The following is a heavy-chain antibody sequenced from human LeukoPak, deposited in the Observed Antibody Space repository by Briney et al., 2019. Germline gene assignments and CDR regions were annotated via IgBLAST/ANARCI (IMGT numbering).Heavy chain of an antibody. V-gene: IGHV3-30*18. CDR2: ISYDGSNK. CDR1: GFTFSSYG. D-gene: IGHD6-19*01. Sequence: PRGSLRLSCAASGFTFSSYGMHWVRQAPGKGLEWVAVISYDGSNKYYADSVKGRFTISRDNSKNTLYLQMNSLRAEDTAVYYCAKGLSSGWFFDDWGRGTLVTVSS. CDR3: AKGLSSGWFFDD. J-gene: IGHJ4*02.